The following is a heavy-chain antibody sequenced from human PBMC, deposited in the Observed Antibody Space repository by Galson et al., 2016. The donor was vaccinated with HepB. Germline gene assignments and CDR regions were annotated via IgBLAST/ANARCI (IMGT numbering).Heavy chain of an antibody. CDR1: SFNFSSYS. V-gene: IGHV3-48*02. CDR2: ISSSSSIT. D-gene: IGHD5-24*01. CDR3: ARVDGDGRGAFDI. J-gene: IGHJ3*02. Sequence: SLRLSCAASSFNFSSYSMSWVRQTPGEGLEYISYISSSSSITYYPASVRGRFTTSRDNAKNSLYLQMNSLRDEDTAVYYCARVDGDGRGAFDIWGQGTMVTVSS.